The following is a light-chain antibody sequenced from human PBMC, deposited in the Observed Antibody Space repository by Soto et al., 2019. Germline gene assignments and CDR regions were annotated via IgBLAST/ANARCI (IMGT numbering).Light chain of an antibody. CDR3: QSYDSSLSSYV. CDR2: GNS. J-gene: IGLJ1*01. V-gene: IGLV1-40*01. Sequence: QSVLTQPPSVSGAPGQRVIISCTGSRSNIGAGHDVHWYQQLPGTAPKLLIFGNSNRPSGVPDRFSGSKSGTSASLAITGLQAEDEADYYCQSYDSSLSSYVFGTGTKLTVL. CDR1: RSNIGAGHD.